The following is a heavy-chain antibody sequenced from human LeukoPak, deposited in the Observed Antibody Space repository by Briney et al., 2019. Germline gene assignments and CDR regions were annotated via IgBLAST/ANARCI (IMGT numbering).Heavy chain of an antibody. CDR1: GGTFSSYA. CDR2: IIPILGIA. V-gene: IGHV1-69*04. J-gene: IGHJ4*02. Sequence: RASVKVSCTASGGTFSSYAISWVRQAPGQGLEWMGRIIPILGIANYAQKFQGRVTITADKSTSTAYMELSSLRSEDTAVYYCARERGYYYDSSGYSNDSYYFDYWGQGTLVTVSS. D-gene: IGHD3-22*01. CDR3: ARERGYYYDSSGYSNDSYYFDY.